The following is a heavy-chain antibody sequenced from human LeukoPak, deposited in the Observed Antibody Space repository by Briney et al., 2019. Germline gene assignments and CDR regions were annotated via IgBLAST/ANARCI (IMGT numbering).Heavy chain of an antibody. CDR3: ARDRRDGYNY. V-gene: IGHV3-48*01. CDR2: ISSSSSTI. J-gene: IGHJ4*02. D-gene: IGHD5-24*01. Sequence: GGSLRLSCAASVFTFSSYSMNWVRQAPGKGLEWVSYISSSSSTIYYADSVKGRFTISRDNAKNSLYLQMNSLRAEDTAVYYCARDRRDGYNYWGQGTLVTVSS. CDR1: VFTFSSYS.